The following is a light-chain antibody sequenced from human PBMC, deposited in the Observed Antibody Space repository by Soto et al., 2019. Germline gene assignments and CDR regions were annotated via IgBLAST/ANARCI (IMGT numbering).Light chain of an antibody. J-gene: IGKJ1*01. Sequence: EIVMSQSPATLSVSPGERATLSCRASQSVSNTLAWYQHKPGQAPRLLIYGASTRATGIPARFSGSGSGTEFTLTISSLQSEDFAVYYCQQYNNWPPTFGQGTKVDIK. V-gene: IGKV3-15*01. CDR3: QQYNNWPPT. CDR1: QSVSNT. CDR2: GAS.